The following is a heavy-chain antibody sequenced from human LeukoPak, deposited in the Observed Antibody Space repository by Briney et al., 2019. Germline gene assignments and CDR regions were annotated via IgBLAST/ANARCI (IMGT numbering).Heavy chain of an antibody. D-gene: IGHD3-16*01. J-gene: IGHJ6*03. CDR2: IKSKTDGGTT. CDR1: GFTFSNAW. CDR3: TTVDGYAEYYYYYYYMDV. Sequence: GGSLRLSCAASGFTFSNAWMSWVRQAPGEGLEWVGRIKSKTDGGTTDYAAPVKGRFTISRDDSKNTLYLQMNSLKTEDTAVYYCTTVDGYAEYYYYYYYMDVWGKGTTVTVSS. V-gene: IGHV3-15*01.